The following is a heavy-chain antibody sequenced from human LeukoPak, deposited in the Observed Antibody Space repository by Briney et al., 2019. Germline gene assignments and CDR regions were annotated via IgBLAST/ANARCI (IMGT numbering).Heavy chain of an antibody. D-gene: IGHD6-13*01. CDR2: ITSGANT. CDR3: AKARAGDITAAFNY. Sequence: ETLSLTCTVSGGSISSGGYYWSWIRQAPGKGLEWVSGITSGANTYYADSVKGRFTISRDNSENTLNLQMNSLRAEDTAIYYCAKARAGDITAAFNYWGQGTLVTVSS. V-gene: IGHV3-23*01. CDR1: GGSISSGGYY. J-gene: IGHJ4*02.